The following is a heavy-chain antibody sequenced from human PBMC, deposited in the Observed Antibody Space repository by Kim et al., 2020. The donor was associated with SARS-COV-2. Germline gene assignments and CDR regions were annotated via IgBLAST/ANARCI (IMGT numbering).Heavy chain of an antibody. J-gene: IGHJ6*02. Sequence: ADSVKVRFTISKDNAQKALFLQMNSLRSEDTALYFCVKSLVREQYGMDAWGQGTMVTVSS. V-gene: IGHV3-9*01. D-gene: IGHD3-10*01. CDR3: VKSLVREQYGMDA.